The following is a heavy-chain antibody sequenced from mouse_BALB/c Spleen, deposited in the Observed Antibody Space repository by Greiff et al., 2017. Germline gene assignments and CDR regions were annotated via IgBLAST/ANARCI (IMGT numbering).Heavy chain of an antibody. Sequence: LQQSGSELVRPGASVKLSCKASGYTFTSYLMHWVKQRPGQGLEWIGNIYPGSGNTNYDKKFKSKATLTVDTSSSTAYMQLSSLTSEDSAVYYCTRSACMAYWGQGTLVTVSA. CDR1: GYTFTSYL. CDR2: IYPGSGNT. V-gene: IGHV1S22*01. CDR3: TRSACMAY. J-gene: IGHJ4*01.